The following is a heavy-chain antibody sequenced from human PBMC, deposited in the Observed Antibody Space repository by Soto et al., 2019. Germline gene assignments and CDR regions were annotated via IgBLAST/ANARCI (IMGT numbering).Heavy chain of an antibody. CDR2: VRSKADGGTT. V-gene: IGHV3-15*01. Sequence: PVGSLRLSCAASGFTFANAWMSWVSQAPGKGLEWVGRVRSKADGGTTDYAAPVKGRFTVSRDDSENTLYLQMNSLKIDDTAVYYCRRDWDYPVLWGQGTLVTVSS. J-gene: IGHJ4*02. D-gene: IGHD1-7*01. CDR1: GFTFANAW. CDR3: RRDWDYPVL.